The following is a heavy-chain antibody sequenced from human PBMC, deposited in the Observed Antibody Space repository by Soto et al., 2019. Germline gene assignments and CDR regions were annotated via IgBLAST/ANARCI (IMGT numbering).Heavy chain of an antibody. D-gene: IGHD3-3*01. CDR2: IYYSGST. V-gene: IGHV4-31*03. Sequence: QVQLQESGPGLVKPSQTLSLTCTVSGGSISSGGYYWSWIRQHPGKGLEWIGYIYYSGSTYYNPSHKSRFTMSVDTSKNQFSPKLSSVTAADTAVYYCAGGLLVRGTEYYDFWSGKLDPWGQGTLVTVSS. J-gene: IGHJ5*02. CDR3: AGGLLVRGTEYYDFWSGKLDP. CDR1: GGSISSGGYY.